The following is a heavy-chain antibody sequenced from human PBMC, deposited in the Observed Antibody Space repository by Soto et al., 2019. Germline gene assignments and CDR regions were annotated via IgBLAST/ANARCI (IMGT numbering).Heavy chain of an antibody. Sequence: GASVKISCKASGFTFTSSAVQWVRQARGQRLEWVGWIVVGSGNTNYAQKGQERVTITMDMSTNTAYMERSSLRSEDTAVYYCAADYNSGYVHMCWGQGTLVTVS. CDR2: IVVGSGNT. CDR3: AADYNSGYVHMC. CDR1: GFTFTSSA. V-gene: IGHV1-58*01. J-gene: IGHJ1*01. D-gene: IGHD5-12*01.